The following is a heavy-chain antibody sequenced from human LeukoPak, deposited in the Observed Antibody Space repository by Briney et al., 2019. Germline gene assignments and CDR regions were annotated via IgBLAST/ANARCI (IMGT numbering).Heavy chain of an antibody. V-gene: IGHV3-33*01. J-gene: IGHJ4*02. CDR2: IWYDGSRD. D-gene: IGHD3-10*01. Sequence: PGGSLRLSCVASGYTFSRHGIQWVRQAPGKGLEWVAVIWYDGSRDYYGESVKGRFTVSRDNAKNSLYLQMNSLRAEDTAVYYCATVENYYGPRGGGYFDYWGQGTLVTVSS. CDR3: ATVENYYGPRGGGYFDY. CDR1: GYTFSRHG.